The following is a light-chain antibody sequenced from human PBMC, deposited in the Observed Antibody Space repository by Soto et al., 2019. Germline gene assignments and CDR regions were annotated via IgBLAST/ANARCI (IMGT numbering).Light chain of an antibody. CDR1: GSDVGGYNY. V-gene: IGLV2-14*03. Sequence: QSALTQPASVSGSPGQSITISCTGTGSDVGGYNYVSWYQHHPGKAPHVLIYDVTRRPSGASKRFSGSKSGNTAPLTISGLPAEDEADYYCSSHTTPSTWVFGGGTKLTVL. CDR2: DVT. CDR3: SSHTTPSTWV. J-gene: IGLJ3*02.